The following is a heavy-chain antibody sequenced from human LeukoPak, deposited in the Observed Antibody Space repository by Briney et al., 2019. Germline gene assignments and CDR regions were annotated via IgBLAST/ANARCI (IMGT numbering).Heavy chain of an antibody. V-gene: IGHV3-33*01. J-gene: IGHJ6*02. CDR1: GFTFSSYG. CDR3: ARNPLLGRSYHYYYGMDT. Sequence: PGRSLRLSCAASGFTFSSYGMHWVRQAPGKGLEWVAVIWYDGSNKYYADSVKGRFTISRDNSKNTLYLQMNSLRAEDTAVYYAARNPLLGRSYHYYYGMDTCVQGT. CDR2: IWYDGSNK.